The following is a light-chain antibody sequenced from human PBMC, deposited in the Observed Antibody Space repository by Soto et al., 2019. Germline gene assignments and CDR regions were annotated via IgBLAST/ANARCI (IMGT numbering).Light chain of an antibody. CDR1: QNIDNN. V-gene: IGKV3-15*01. J-gene: IGKJ1*01. Sequence: EIVRTQSPATLSLSPGERATLSCRASQNIDNNLVWYQQKPGQAPRLLIYDASNRATGIPARFSGSGSGTDFTLTISSLQSEDFAVYYCQQYNNWPGGTFGQGTKVDI. CDR2: DAS. CDR3: QQYNNWPGGT.